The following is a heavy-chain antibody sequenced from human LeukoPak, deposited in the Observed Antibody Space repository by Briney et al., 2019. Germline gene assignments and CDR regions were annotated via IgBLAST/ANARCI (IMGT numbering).Heavy chain of an antibody. CDR2: ISSTSYI. V-gene: IGHV3-21*01. Sequence: PGGSLRLSCAASGFTFSTYSMNWVRQAPGKGLEWVSSISSTSYIYYADSVKGRFTISRDNAKNSLYLQMNSLRAEDTAVYYCATAGYYLPDYWGQGTLVTVSS. D-gene: IGHD3-22*01. CDR1: GFTFSTYS. CDR3: ATAGYYLPDY. J-gene: IGHJ4*02.